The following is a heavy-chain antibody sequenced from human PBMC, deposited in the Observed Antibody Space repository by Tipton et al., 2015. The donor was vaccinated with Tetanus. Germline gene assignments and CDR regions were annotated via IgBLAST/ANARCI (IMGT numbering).Heavy chain of an antibody. CDR3: ARGGGLVPHEYFEH. CDR1: GYTFTHYG. CDR2: ISPFNENV. D-gene: IGHD3/OR15-3a*01. J-gene: IGHJ5*02. Sequence: QMQLVQSGAEVKKPGASVKVSCKASGYTFTHYGVNWVRQAPGQGLEWMGWISPFNENVNYAEKFQCRLTMTTDRSTATVYMDLRSLRSDDTAVYYCARGGGLVPHEYFEHWGQGTLVTVSS. V-gene: IGHV1-18*01.